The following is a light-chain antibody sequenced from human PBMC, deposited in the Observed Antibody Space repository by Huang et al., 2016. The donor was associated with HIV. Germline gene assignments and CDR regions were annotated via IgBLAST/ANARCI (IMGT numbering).Light chain of an antibody. CDR3: QQYISAPIT. J-gene: IGKJ5*01. CDR1: QGINNY. V-gene: IGKV1-27*01. CDR2: AAS. Sequence: GDRVIITCRASQGINNYLAWFQQKPGKLPDLLIYAASAFKSGVPSRFSGSGSGTNFTLTISSLQPEEVETYYCQQYISAPITFGQGTRLEIK.